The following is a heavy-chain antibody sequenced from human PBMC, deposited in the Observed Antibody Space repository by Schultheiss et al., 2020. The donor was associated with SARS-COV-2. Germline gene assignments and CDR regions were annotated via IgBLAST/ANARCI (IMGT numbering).Heavy chain of an antibody. J-gene: IGHJ4*02. D-gene: IGHD2-2*02. CDR3: AREYCTITSCYSRAAATKYFDY. CDR2: INHSGST. V-gene: IGHV4-38-2*01. CDR1: GYSISSGYY. Sequence: SETLSLTCAVSGYSISSGYYCSWIRQPPGKRLEWIGEINHSGSTHYNPSLKSRVTISVDTSKNKFSLKLNTVTAADTAVYYCAREYCTITSCYSRAAATKYFDYWGQGTLVTVSS.